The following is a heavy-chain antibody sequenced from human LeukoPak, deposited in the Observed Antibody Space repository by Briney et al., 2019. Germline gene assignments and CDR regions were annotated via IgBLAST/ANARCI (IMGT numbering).Heavy chain of an antibody. J-gene: IGHJ4*02. CDR1: GGPVSSGGYY. V-gene: IGHV4-61*08. CDR2: IYYSGST. CDR3: ARVPISTSARGYFDY. Sequence: ASETLSLTCTVSGGPVSSGGYYWSWIRQPPGKGLEWIGYIYYSGSTTYNPSLNSRVTISVDTSKNKFSLKLSSVTAADTAVYYCARVPISTSARGYFDYWGRGTLVTVSS. D-gene: IGHD3-10*01.